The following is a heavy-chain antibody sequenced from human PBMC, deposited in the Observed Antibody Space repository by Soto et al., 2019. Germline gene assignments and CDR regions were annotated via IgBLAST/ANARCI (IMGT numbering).Heavy chain of an antibody. D-gene: IGHD2-2*01. CDR2: ISGSGGST. CDR1: GFTFSSYA. V-gene: IGHV3-23*01. J-gene: IGHJ3*02. CDR3: AKEGRYCSSTSCYRAFDI. Sequence: GGSLRLSCAASGFTFSSYAMSWVRQSPGKGLEWFSAISGSGGSTYYADSVKGRFTSSRDNSQNTLYLQMNSLRAEDTAVYYCAKEGRYCSSTSCYRAFDIWGQGTMVTVSS.